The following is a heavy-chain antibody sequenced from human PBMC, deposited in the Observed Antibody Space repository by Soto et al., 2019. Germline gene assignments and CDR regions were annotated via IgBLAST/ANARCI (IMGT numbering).Heavy chain of an antibody. CDR3: ARGSGIVALPGELEDVNYDF. CDR2: IYYNGST. Sequence: QLQLQESGPGLVKPSETLSLTCTVSGDSITSSGSYWGWIRQPPGKGLEWIGSIYYNGSTYYNSSLKSRVTISVDTSKNHVSLKLTSMTAADTAAYFCARGSGIVALPGELEDVNYDFWGQGTLVNVSS. D-gene: IGHD1-1*01. V-gene: IGHV4-39*02. CDR1: GDSITSSGSY. J-gene: IGHJ4*02.